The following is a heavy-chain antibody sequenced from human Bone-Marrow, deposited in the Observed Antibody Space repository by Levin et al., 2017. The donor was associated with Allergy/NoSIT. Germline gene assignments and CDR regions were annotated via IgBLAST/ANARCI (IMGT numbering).Heavy chain of an antibody. CDR3: AKDLRGDNYVKWWGDFDS. CDR2: ISKGGSI. CDR1: GFSFSDNA. J-gene: IGHJ4*02. V-gene: IGHV3-64*02. D-gene: IGHD5-18*01. Sequence: GGSLRLSCAASGFSFSDNAMHWVRQAPGKRLEYLSTISKGGSIYYVDSVKGRFTISRDNSKNTLYLQMGSLTPEDTAVYYCAKDLRGDNYVKWWGDFDSWGQGTLVTVSS.